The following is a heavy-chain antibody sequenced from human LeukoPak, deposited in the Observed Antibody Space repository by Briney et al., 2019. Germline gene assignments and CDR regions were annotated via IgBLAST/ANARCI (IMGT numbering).Heavy chain of an antibody. Sequence: SETLSLTCTVSGDSISSYYWSWIRQPPGKGLEWIGCSYYSGSTNYNPSLKSRVTISVDTSKNQFSLKLSSVNAADTAVYYCARDVVGGGNFDYWGQGTLVTVSS. CDR1: GDSISSYY. V-gene: IGHV4-59*01. CDR2: SYYSGST. CDR3: ARDVVGGGNFDY. D-gene: IGHD1-26*01. J-gene: IGHJ4*02.